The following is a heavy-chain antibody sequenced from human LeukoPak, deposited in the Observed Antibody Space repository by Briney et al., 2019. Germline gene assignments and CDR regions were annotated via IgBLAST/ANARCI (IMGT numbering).Heavy chain of an antibody. D-gene: IGHD3-22*01. CDR3: ARESDSSGYYGYFDY. Sequence: PSETLSLTCAVYGGSFSGYYWSWIRQPPGKGLEWIGEINHSGSTNYNPSIKSRVTISVDTSKNQFSLNLTSVTAADTAVYYCARESDSSGYYGYFDYWGQGTLVTVSS. CDR1: GGSFSGYY. CDR2: INHSGST. J-gene: IGHJ4*02. V-gene: IGHV4-34*01.